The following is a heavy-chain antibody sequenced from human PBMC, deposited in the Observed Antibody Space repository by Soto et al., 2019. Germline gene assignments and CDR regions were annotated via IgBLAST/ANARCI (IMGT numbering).Heavy chain of an antibody. Sequence: QVQLQESGPGLVKPSQTLSLTCTVSGGSISSGDYYWSWIRQPPGKGLEWLGYIYYSGSTYYNPSLKSRVTISVDTPKNQFSLKLSSVTAADTAVYYCASLSMVRGVLYGMDVWGQGTTVTVSS. CDR3: ASLSMVRGVLYGMDV. CDR1: GGSISSGDYY. V-gene: IGHV4-30-4*01. CDR2: IYYSGST. D-gene: IGHD3-10*01. J-gene: IGHJ6*02.